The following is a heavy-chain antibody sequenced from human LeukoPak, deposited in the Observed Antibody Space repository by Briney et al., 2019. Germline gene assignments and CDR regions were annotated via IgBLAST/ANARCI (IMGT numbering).Heavy chain of an antibody. Sequence: PSETLSLTCTVSGYSISSGYCWGWIRQPPGKGLEWIGSIYHSGSTYYNPPLKSRVTISVDTSKNQFSLKLSSVTAADTAVYYCARAVFANYYYYYMDVWGKGTTVTVSS. CDR3: ARAVFANYYYYYMDV. V-gene: IGHV4-38-2*02. CDR1: GYSISSGYC. J-gene: IGHJ6*03. CDR2: IYHSGST.